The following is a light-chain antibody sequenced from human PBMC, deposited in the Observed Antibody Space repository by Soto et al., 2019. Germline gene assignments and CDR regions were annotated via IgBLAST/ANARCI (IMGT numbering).Light chain of an antibody. CDR1: QSVSSN. CDR3: QPYNTSPYT. J-gene: IGKJ2*01. Sequence: EIVMTQSPATLSVSPGERATLSCRASQSVSSNLAWYQQKPGQAPRLLIYGASTRATGIPARFSGSRSGTEFTLTISSLQSADSGVYYYQPYNTSPYTFGQGTNLEIK. V-gene: IGKV3-15*01. CDR2: GAS.